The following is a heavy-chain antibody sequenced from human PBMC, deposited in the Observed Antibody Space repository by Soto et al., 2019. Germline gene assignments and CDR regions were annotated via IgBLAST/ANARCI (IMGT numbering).Heavy chain of an antibody. D-gene: IGHD3-10*01. V-gene: IGHV3-53*02. CDR3: ARVPGRL. CDR2: VYSGGAT. Sequence: QLVETGGGLIQPGTSLTLSCAASGFSVSRNYMTWVRQAPGKGVEWVSFVYSGGATFYADSVKGRFILSRDDSQNTMYLQMNNLRADDTAVYYCARVPGRLWGRGTLVTVAS. CDR1: GFSVSRNY. J-gene: IGHJ4*02.